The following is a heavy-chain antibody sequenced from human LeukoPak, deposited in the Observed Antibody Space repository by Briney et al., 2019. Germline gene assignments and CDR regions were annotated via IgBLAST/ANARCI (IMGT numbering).Heavy chain of an antibody. CDR1: GFTFSRHG. CDR2: IWYDGSNK. V-gene: IGHV3-33*08. D-gene: IGHD1-1*01. Sequence: SLRLSCAPSGFTFSRHGMHWVRQAPGKGLEWVAVIWYDGSNKYYADSVKGRFAISRDNSKSTLFLQMNSLRAEDTAIYYCARDKLEPGYSMDVWGQGTTVTVSS. CDR3: ARDKLEPGYSMDV. J-gene: IGHJ6*02.